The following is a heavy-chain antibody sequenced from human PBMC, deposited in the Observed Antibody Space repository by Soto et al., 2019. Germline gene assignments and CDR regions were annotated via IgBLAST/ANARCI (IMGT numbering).Heavy chain of an antibody. CDR2: IYSGGST. Sequence: EVQLVESGGGLVQHGGSLRLSCAASGFTVSSNYMSWVRQAPGKGLEWVSVIYSGGSTYYAGSVKGRFTISRHNSKNTLYLQMNSLRAEDTAVYYCARVAFQNREDYWGQGTLVTVSS. D-gene: IGHD1-26*01. CDR1: GFTVSSNY. V-gene: IGHV3-53*04. CDR3: ARVAFQNREDY. J-gene: IGHJ4*02.